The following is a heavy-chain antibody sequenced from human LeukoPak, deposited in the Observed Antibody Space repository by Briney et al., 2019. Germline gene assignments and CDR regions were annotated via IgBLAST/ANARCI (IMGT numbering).Heavy chain of an antibody. CDR1: GFTFSSYG. Sequence: GGSLRLSCAASGFTFSSYGMPWVRQAPGNGLEWVAVIWYDGSNKYYADSVKGRFTISRDNSKNTLYLQMNSLRAEDTAVYYCARSSSGWYYFDYWGQGTLVTVSS. V-gene: IGHV3-33*01. CDR2: IWYDGSNK. D-gene: IGHD6-19*01. J-gene: IGHJ4*02. CDR3: ARSSSGWYYFDY.